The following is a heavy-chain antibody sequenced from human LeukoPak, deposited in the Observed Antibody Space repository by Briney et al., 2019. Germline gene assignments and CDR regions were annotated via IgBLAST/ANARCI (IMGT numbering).Heavy chain of an antibody. D-gene: IGHD6-19*01. V-gene: IGHV3-7*03. CDR1: GFTFSRYW. CDR3: ARGSSGWSWGY. Sequence: GGSLRLSCAASGFTFSRYWMNWVRQAPGKGLEWVASIKEDGSEKSYVDSVKGRFTISRDNAKDSLYLQMNSLRAEDTAVYYCARGSSGWSWGYWGQGTLVAVSS. J-gene: IGHJ4*02. CDR2: IKEDGSEK.